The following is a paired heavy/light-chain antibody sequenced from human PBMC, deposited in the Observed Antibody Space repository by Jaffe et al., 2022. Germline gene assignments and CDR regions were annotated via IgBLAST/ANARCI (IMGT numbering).Light chain of an antibody. J-gene: IGLJ1*01. CDR2: EVT. CDR1: SSDVGGYNY. V-gene: IGLV2-8*01. Sequence: QSALTQPPSASGSPGQSVTISCTGTSSDVGGYNYVAWYQQHPGKGPKLMIYEVTKRPSGVPDRFSGSKSGNTASLTVSGLQAEDEADYYCSSYAGSNVYVFGTGTKVTV. CDR3: SSYAGSNVYV.
Heavy chain of an antibody. Sequence: EVQLLESGGGLVQPGGSLRLSCAASIFTSTTYAMSWVRQAPGKGLEWVSAISSSGGHTDYADSVKGRFTISRDNSKNTLYLQLNSLRAEDTAVYYCAKFGVSYYYMDVWGKGTTVTVSS. CDR3: AKFGVSYYYMDV. CDR2: ISSSGGHT. J-gene: IGHJ6*03. CDR1: IFTSTTYA. V-gene: IGHV3-23*01. D-gene: IGHD2-8*01.